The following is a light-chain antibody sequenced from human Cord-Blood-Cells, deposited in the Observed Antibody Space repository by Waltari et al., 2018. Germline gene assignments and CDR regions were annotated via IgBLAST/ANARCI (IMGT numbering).Light chain of an antibody. V-gene: IGKV3-15*01. CDR2: GAS. CDR1: QSVSSN. J-gene: IGKJ1*01. CDR3: QQYNNWPPWT. Sequence: EIVMTQSPATLSVSSGERATLSCRGSQSVSSNLAWYQQKTGQAPKLLIYGASTRATGSPARFSGSGSGTEFDLTISSLQSEDFAVYYCQQYNNWPPWTFGQGTKVEIK.